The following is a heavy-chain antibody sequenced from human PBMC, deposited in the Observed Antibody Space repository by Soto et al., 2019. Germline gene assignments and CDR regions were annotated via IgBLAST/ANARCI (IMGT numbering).Heavy chain of an antibody. CDR3: ASDSLYSSGWYNIALDI. V-gene: IGHV3-23*01. D-gene: IGHD6-19*01. CDR2: ISGSGGST. CDR1: GFTFSSYA. J-gene: IGHJ3*02. Sequence: GGSLRLSCAASGFTFSSYAMSWVRQAPGKGLEWVSAISGSGGSTYYADSVKGRFTISRDNSKNTLYLQMNSLRAEDTAVYYCASDSLYSSGWYNIALDIWGQGPMVTVS.